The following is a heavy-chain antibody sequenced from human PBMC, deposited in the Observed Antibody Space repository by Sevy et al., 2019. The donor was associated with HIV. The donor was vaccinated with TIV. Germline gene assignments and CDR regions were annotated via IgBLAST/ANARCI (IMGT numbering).Heavy chain of an antibody. V-gene: IGHV1-46*01. CDR1: GYTITTYY. CDR2: IIPSGGST. Sequence: ASVKVSCKASGYTITTYYVHWVRQAPGQGLEWMGIIIPSGGSTTYAQKFQGRVTMTRDTSTSTVYMELSSLISDDTAVYYCASGTGVWGQGTLVTVSS. J-gene: IGHJ4*02. D-gene: IGHD1-26*01. CDR3: ASGTGV.